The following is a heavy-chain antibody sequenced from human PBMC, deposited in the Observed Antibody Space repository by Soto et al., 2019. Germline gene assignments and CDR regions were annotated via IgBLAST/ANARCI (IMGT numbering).Heavy chain of an antibody. J-gene: IGHJ6*03. V-gene: IGHV1-8*01. CDR2: MNPNSGNT. Sequence: ASVKVSCKASGYTFTSYDINWVRQATGQGLEWMGWMNPNSGNTGYAQKFQGRVTMTRNTSISTAYMELSSLRSEDAAVYYCSRWFGDSEDAYYYYYMDVWGKGTTVTVSS. D-gene: IGHD3-10*01. CDR3: SRWFGDSEDAYYYYYMDV. CDR1: GYTFTSYD.